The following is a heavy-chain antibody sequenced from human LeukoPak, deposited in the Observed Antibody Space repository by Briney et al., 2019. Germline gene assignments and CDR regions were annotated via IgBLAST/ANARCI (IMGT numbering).Heavy chain of an antibody. CDR1: GFTFSNYN. J-gene: IGHJ4*02. V-gene: IGHV3-53*01. CDR2: IYSSGST. Sequence: PGGSLRLSCAASGFTFSNYNMNWVRQAPGKGLEWVSVIYSSGSTYYADSVKGRFTISRDNSKNTLHLQMNTLRAEDTAVYYCASRIASAGSVDYWGQGTLVTVSS. D-gene: IGHD6-13*01. CDR3: ASRIASAGSVDY.